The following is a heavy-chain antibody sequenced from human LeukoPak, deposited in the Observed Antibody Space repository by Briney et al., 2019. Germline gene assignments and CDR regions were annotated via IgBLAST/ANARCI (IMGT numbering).Heavy chain of an antibody. CDR2: ISYDGTNK. V-gene: IGHV3-30*03. CDR1: GFTFSRYG. CDR3: ARGGWGEVRWSSYPDYYYYYMDV. Sequence: PGGSLRLSCAASGFTFSRYGMHWVRQAPGKGLEWVAVISYDGTNKYYADSVKGRFTISRDNSKNTLYLQMNSLRAEDTAVYYCARGGWGEVRWSSYPDYYYYYMDVWGKGTTVTISS. D-gene: IGHD4-23*01. J-gene: IGHJ6*03.